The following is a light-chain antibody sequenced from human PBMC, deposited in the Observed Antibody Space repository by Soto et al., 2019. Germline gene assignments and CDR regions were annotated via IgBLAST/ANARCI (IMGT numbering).Light chain of an antibody. CDR1: QSINSW. CDR2: KAS. J-gene: IGKJ3*01. Sequence: DVQMTQSPSTLSASVGDRVTITCRASQSINSWLAWYQQKPGQAPKLLIYKASSLQSEVPSTFSGSGSGTEFTLTISSLLPDDFATYYCQQYDNYPFTFGPGTKVEI. V-gene: IGKV1-5*03. CDR3: QQYDNYPFT.